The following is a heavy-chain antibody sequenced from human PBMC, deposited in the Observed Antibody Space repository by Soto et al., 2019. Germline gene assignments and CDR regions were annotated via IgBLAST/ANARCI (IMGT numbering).Heavy chain of an antibody. Sequence: ASETLSLTCTVSGGSITSPTDYWGWIRQPPGKGLEWIGNVYYSGSSYYNPSLKSRLAISVDTSNNHFSLRLTSVTAADTAVYYCARHVDSRGQVPRGMDVCGQGTTVTVSS. D-gene: IGHD3-10*01. CDR3: ARHVDSRGQVPRGMDV. CDR1: GGSITSPTDY. J-gene: IGHJ6*02. V-gene: IGHV4-39*01. CDR2: VYYSGSS.